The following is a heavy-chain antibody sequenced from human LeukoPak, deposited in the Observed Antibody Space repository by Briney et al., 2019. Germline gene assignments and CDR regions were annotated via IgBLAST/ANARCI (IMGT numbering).Heavy chain of an antibody. D-gene: IGHD3-16*01. CDR3: ARHRRRGGTFHAFDI. Sequence: SETLSLTCAVYGGSFSGYYWSWIRQPPGKGLEWIGEINHSGSTNYNPSLKSRVTISLDTSKNQFSLRLSPVTAADTAVYYCARHRRRGGTFHAFDIWSQGTMVTVSS. V-gene: IGHV4-34*01. CDR2: INHSGST. J-gene: IGHJ3*02. CDR1: GGSFSGYY.